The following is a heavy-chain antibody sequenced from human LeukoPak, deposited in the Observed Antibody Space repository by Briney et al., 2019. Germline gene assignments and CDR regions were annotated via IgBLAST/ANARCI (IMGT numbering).Heavy chain of an antibody. V-gene: IGHV3-21*04. J-gene: IGHJ4*02. Sequence: GGSLRLSCAASGFTFSSYSMNWVRQAPGKGLEWVSSISSSSSYIYYADSVKGRFTISRDNAKNSLYLQMNSLRAEDTALYYCAKDKFEGTGTSCFDYWGQGTLVTVSS. D-gene: IGHD1-7*01. CDR3: AKDKFEGTGTSCFDY. CDR2: ISSSSSYI. CDR1: GFTFSSYS.